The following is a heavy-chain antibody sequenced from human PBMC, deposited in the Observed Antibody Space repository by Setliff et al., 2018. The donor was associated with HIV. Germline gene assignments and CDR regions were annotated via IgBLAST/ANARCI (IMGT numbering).Heavy chain of an antibody. Sequence: ASVKVSCKASGYTFINYYIHWVRQAPGQGLEWLAIIDPSGESTSYAQKFQGRVTMTMDTSTNTVYMELSSLRSEDTTVYYSARDAEPGLQWFGESPNHDACDIWGQGTMVTVSS. D-gene: IGHD3-10*01. J-gene: IGHJ3*02. CDR2: IDPSGEST. CDR3: ARDAEPGLQWFGESPNHDACDI. V-gene: IGHV1-46*01. CDR1: GYTFINYY.